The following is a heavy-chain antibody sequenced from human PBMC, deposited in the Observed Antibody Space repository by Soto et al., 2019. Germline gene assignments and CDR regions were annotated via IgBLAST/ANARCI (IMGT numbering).Heavy chain of an antibody. CDR2: IYYSGST. CDR1: GGSISSYY. J-gene: IGHJ6*03. D-gene: IGHD6-6*01. V-gene: IGHV4-59*01. Sequence: SETLSLTCTVSGGSISSYYWSWIRQPPGKGLEWIGYIYYSGSTNYNPSLKSRVTISVDTSKNQFSLKLSSVTAADTAVYYCARERGLAALERYYYYMDVWGKGTTVTVSS. CDR3: ARERGLAALERYYYYMDV.